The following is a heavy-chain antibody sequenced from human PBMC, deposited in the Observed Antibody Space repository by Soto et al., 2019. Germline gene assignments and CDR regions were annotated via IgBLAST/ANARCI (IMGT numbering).Heavy chain of an antibody. CDR3: TTELNDMPAFDI. V-gene: IGHV3-33*01. CDR1: GFTFSTYG. J-gene: IGHJ3*02. D-gene: IGHD1-1*01. Sequence: QVQLVESGGGVVQPGRSLRLSCVASGFTFSTYGMHWVRQAPGKGLEWVAMTWNDGSHKYYADPVKDRFTISRDNFKNTQYLQINSLRDEDSAVYSCTTELNDMPAFDIWGQGTMVTVSS. CDR2: TWNDGSHK.